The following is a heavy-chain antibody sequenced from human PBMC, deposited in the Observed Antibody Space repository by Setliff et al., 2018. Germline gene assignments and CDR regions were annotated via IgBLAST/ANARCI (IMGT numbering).Heavy chain of an antibody. Sequence: PGGSLRLSCAASGFTFSSYAMSWVRQAPGKGLEWVSAISGSGGSTYYADSVKGRFTISRDNSKNTLYLQMNSLRAEDTAVYYCTRDSPYYYDSNGYYFSHVAAFDYWGQGTLVTVSS. CDR3: TRDSPYYYDSNGYYFSHVAAFDY. V-gene: IGHV3-23*01. CDR2: ISGSGGST. CDR1: GFTFSSYA. D-gene: IGHD3-22*01. J-gene: IGHJ4*02.